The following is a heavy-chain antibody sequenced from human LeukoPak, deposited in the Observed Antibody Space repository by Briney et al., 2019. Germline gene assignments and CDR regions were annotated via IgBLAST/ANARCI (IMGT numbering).Heavy chain of an antibody. CDR2: INHSGST. D-gene: IGHD2-21*01. CDR3: ARYIGNAVVVVRNDAFDI. CDR1: GGSFSGYY. V-gene: IGHV4-34*01. Sequence: SETLSLTCAVYGGSFSGYYWSWIRQPPGKGLEWIGEINHSGSTNYNPSLKSRVTISVDTSKNQFSLKLSSVTAADTAVHYCARYIGNAVVVVRNDAFDIWGQGTMVTVSS. J-gene: IGHJ3*02.